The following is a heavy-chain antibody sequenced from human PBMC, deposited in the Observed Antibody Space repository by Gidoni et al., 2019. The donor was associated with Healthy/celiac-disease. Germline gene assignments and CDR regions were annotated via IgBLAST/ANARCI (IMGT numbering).Heavy chain of an antibody. Sequence: QVQLQESGPGLVKPSQTLSLTCTVSGCSISSGSYYWSWIRQPAGKGLEWIGRIYTSGSTNYNPSLKSRVTISVDTSKNQFSLKLSSVTAADTAVYYCARDLYYDFWSGYKENYYYYGMDVWGQGTTVTVSS. D-gene: IGHD3-3*01. CDR1: GCSISSGSYY. V-gene: IGHV4-61*02. CDR3: ARDLYYDFWSGYKENYYYYGMDV. J-gene: IGHJ6*02. CDR2: IYTSGST.